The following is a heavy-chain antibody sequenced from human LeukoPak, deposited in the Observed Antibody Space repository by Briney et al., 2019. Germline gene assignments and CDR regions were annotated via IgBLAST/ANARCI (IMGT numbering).Heavy chain of an antibody. CDR1: GFTFSSYS. D-gene: IGHD5-18*01. Sequence: PGGSLRLSCAASGFTFSSYSMNWVRQAPGKGLEWVSSFSSSSSYIYYADSVKGRFTISRDNAKNSLYLQMNSLRAEDTAVYYCARVSYGFHYYYMDVWGKGTTVTISS. V-gene: IGHV3-21*01. CDR2: FSSSSSYI. CDR3: ARVSYGFHYYYMDV. J-gene: IGHJ6*03.